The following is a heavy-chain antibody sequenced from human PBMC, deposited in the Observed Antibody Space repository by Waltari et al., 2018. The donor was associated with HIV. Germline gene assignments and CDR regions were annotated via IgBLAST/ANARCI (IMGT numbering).Heavy chain of an antibody. Sequence: QVQLQESGPGLVKPSQTLSLTCTVSGGSTSSGDYYWSWIRQPPGKGLAWIGYIYYSGSTYYNPSLKSRVTISVDTSKNQFSLKLSSVTAADTAVYYCARDHLRFLEWPRPLYYYGMDVWGQGTTVTVSS. CDR2: IYYSGST. J-gene: IGHJ6*02. D-gene: IGHD3-3*01. V-gene: IGHV4-30-4*01. CDR1: GGSTSSGDYY. CDR3: ARDHLRFLEWPRPLYYYGMDV.